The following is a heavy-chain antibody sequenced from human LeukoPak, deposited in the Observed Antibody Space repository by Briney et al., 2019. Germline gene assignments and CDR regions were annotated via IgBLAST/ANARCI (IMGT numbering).Heavy chain of an antibody. CDR1: GGSISSSSYY. Sequence: SETLSLTCTVSGGSISSSSYYWGWVRQPPGKGLEWIGSIYYSGSTYYNPSLKSRVTISVDTSKNQFSLKLSSVTAADTAVYYCALGGVTTGVIWGQGTLVTVSS. CDR2: IYYSGST. D-gene: IGHD4-11*01. CDR3: ALGGVTTGVI. J-gene: IGHJ4*02. V-gene: IGHV4-39*07.